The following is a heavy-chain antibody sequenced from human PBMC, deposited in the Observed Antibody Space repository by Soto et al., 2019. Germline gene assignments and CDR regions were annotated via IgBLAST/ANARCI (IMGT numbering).Heavy chain of an antibody. V-gene: IGHV4-59*01. J-gene: IGHJ6*03. CDR1: GGTLSRYY. D-gene: IGHD3-3*01. Sequence: SETLSLTRPVSGGTLSRYYWSWIRQTTGNGLEWIGYIYYSGSTNYNPSLKSRVTISVDTSKNQFSLKLSSVTAADTAVYYCARQTTIFGVVIAMDVWGKGTTVTVSS. CDR2: IYYSGST. CDR3: ARQTTIFGVVIAMDV.